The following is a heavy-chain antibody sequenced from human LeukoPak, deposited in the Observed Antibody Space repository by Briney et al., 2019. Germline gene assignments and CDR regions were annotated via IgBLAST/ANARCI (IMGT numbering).Heavy chain of an antibody. D-gene: IGHD5-24*01. J-gene: IGHJ4*02. CDR2: ISGSGGST. Sequence: PGGSLRLSCAASGFTFRSYAMSWVRQAPGKGLEWVSAISGSGGSTYYADSVKGRFTISRDNSKNTLYLQMNSLRAEDTAVYYCAKDRGERDGYKDYWGQGTLVTVSS. CDR1: GFTFRSYA. V-gene: IGHV3-23*01. CDR3: AKDRGERDGYKDY.